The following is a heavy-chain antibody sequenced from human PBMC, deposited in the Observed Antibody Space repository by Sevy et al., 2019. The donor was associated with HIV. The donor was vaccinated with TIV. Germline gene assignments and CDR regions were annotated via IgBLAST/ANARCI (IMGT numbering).Heavy chain of an antibody. CDR1: GFMFSSYG. V-gene: IGHV3-30*18. CDR2: ISFDAGNK. J-gene: IGHJ6*02. D-gene: IGHD3-10*01. CDR3: AKEAAGGYYYYYGMDV. Sequence: GGSLRLSCAASGFMFSSYGMHWVRQAPGKGLEWVPFISFDAGNKYYADCVKGRFTISRDNSENMLYLQMNSLRPEDTGVYYCAKEAAGGYYYYYGMDVWGQGTTVTVSS.